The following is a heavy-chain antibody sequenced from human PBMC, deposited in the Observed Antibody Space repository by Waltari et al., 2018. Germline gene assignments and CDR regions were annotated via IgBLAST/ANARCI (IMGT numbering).Heavy chain of an antibody. J-gene: IGHJ4*02. Sequence: QVQLVQSGAEVKKPGASVKVSCKASGYTFSNDYMHWVRQAPGQGLEWMALINSGGGATNYARQFQGRVTLTRDTSTSTVFMELSSLRSEDTAVYYCARALRGTATIRGILDHWGQGTLVSVSS. D-gene: IGHD5-12*01. CDR3: ARALRGTATIRGILDH. CDR2: INSGGGAT. V-gene: IGHV1-46*01. CDR1: GYTFSNDY.